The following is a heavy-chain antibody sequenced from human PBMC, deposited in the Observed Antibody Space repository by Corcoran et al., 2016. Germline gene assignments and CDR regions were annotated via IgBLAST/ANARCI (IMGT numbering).Heavy chain of an antibody. D-gene: IGHD6-6*01. CDR3: TSDPDWGGAARRFDY. CDR2: IRSKAYGGTT. J-gene: IGHJ4*02. V-gene: IGHV3-49*05. Sequence: EVQLVESGGGVVKPGRSLRLSCTASGFTSGDYAMSWFRQAPGEGLEWVGFIRSKAYGGTTEYAASVKGRFTISRDDSKSIAYLQMNSLKTEDTAVYYCTSDPDWGGAARRFDYWGQGTLVTVSS. CDR1: GFTSGDYA.